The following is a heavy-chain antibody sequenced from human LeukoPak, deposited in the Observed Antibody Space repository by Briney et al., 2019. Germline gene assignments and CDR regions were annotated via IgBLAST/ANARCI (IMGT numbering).Heavy chain of an antibody. CDR3: ARGIKRMGATLPSPLGY. CDR1: GYTFTSYD. CDR2: MNPNSGNT. V-gene: IGHV1-8*03. D-gene: IGHD1-26*01. J-gene: IGHJ4*02. Sequence: GASVKVSCKASGYTFTSYDINWVRQATGQGLEWIGWMNPNSGNTGYAQKFQGRVTITRNTSISTAYMELSSLRSEDTAVYYCARGIKRMGATLPSPLGYWGQGTLVTVSS.